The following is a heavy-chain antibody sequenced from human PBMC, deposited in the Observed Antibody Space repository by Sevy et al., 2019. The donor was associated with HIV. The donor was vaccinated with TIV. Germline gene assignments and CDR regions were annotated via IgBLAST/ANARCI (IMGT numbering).Heavy chain of an antibody. V-gene: IGHV4-59*01. D-gene: IGHD5-12*01. J-gene: IGHJ4*02. CDR3: ARGIVAYYFDY. CDR2: FYYSGIT. Sequence: SETLSLTCTVSGDSISSYYWSWIRQPPGKGLEWIGYFYYSGITNYNPSVKSRVTISVDTSRNQISLKLSSVTAADTAVYYCARGIVAYYFDYGGQGTLVTVSS. CDR1: GDSISSYY.